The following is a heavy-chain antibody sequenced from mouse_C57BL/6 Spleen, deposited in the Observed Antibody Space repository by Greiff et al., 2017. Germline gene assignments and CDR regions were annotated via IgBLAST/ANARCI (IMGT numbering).Heavy chain of an antibody. J-gene: IGHJ1*03. V-gene: IGHV1-72*01. CDR2: IDPNSGGT. D-gene: IGHD1-1*01. CDR1: GYTFTSYW. CDR3: ARSFYYYGSRYFDV. Sequence: QVQLKQPGAELVKPGASVKLSCKASGYTFTSYWMHWVKQRPGRGLEWIGRIDPNSGGTKYNEKFKSKATLTVDKPSSTAYMQLSSLTSEDSAVYYCARSFYYYGSRYFDVWGTGTTVTVAS.